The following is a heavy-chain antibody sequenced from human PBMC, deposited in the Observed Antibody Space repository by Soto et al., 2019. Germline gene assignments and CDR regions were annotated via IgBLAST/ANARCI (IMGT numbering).Heavy chain of an antibody. J-gene: IGHJ4*02. D-gene: IGHD1-26*01. CDR2: IGPESGAT. V-gene: IGHV1-2*02. CDR3: GRGRSGQIVVFY. CDR1: GYTFTDHY. Sequence: ASVKVSCKASGYTFTDHYIHWVRQAPEQGPEWMGEIGPESGATRYAQKFQGRVTMTRDTSITTVHMELKNLSPDDTAVYYCGRGRSGQIVVFYWGQGTPVTVSS.